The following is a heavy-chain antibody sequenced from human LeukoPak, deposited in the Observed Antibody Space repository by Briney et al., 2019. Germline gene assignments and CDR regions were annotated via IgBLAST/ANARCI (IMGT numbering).Heavy chain of an antibody. Sequence: GGSLRLSCAASGFTFSDYYMSWIRQAPGKGLEWVANIKQDGSEKYYVDSVKGRFTISRDNAKNSLSLQMNSLRAEDTAFYYCARDSQAGTTDYWGQGTLVTVSS. V-gene: IGHV3-7*01. D-gene: IGHD1-7*01. CDR2: IKQDGSEK. CDR1: GFTFSDYY. J-gene: IGHJ4*02. CDR3: ARDSQAGTTDY.